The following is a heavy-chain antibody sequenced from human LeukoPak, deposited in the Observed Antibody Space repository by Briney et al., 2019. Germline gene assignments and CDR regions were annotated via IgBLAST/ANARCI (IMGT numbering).Heavy chain of an antibody. J-gene: IGHJ4*02. Sequence: GGSLRLSCAASGFTFSSYGMHWVRQAPGKGLVWVSRINPDGSKTDYADSVKGRFTISRDNAKNTLYLQMSGLRAEDTAIYYCAKSMTGVNDYWGQGTLVTVSS. CDR1: GFTFSSYG. D-gene: IGHD3-9*01. CDR3: AKSMTGVNDY. CDR2: INPDGSKT. V-gene: IGHV3-74*01.